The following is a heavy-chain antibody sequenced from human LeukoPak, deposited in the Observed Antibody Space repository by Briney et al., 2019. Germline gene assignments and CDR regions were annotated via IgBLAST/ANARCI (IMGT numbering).Heavy chain of an antibody. CDR2: IIPIFGTA. V-gene: IGHV1-69*13. CDR1: GYTFTSYA. J-gene: IGHJ5*02. CDR3: AREFGEAVFDP. D-gene: IGHD3-10*01. Sequence: SVKVSCKASGYTFTSYAMNWVRQAPGQGLEWMGGIIPIFGTANYAQKFQGRVTITADESTSTAYMELSSLRSEDTAVYYCAREFGEAVFDPWGQGTLVTVSS.